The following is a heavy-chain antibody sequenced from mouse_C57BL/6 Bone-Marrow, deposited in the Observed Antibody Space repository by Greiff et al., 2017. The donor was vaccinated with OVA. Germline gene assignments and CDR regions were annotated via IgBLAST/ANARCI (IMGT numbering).Heavy chain of an antibody. D-gene: IGHD1-1*01. J-gene: IGHJ3*01. CDR2: IDPSDSYT. V-gene: IGHV1-59*01. CDR1: GYTFTSYW. CDR3: AKNDYGSSFRFAY. Sequence: QVQLQQPGAELVRPGPSVKLSCKASGYTFTSYWMHWVKQRPGQGLEWIGVIDPSDSYTNYNQKFKGKATLTVDTSSSTAYMQLSSLTSEDSAVYYCAKNDYGSSFRFAYWDQGTRVTVSA.